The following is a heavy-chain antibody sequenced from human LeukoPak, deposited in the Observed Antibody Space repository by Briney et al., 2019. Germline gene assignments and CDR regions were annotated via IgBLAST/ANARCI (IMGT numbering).Heavy chain of an antibody. CDR2: IIPILGIA. J-gene: IGHJ4*02. Sequence: SVKVSCKASGGTFSSYAIRWVRQAPGQGLEWMGRIIPILGIANYAQKFQGRVTITADKSTSTAYMELSSLRSEDTAVYYCARAYVYGDYEGAHYWGQGTLVTVSS. CDR3: ARAYVYGDYEGAHY. D-gene: IGHD4-17*01. CDR1: GGTFSSYA. V-gene: IGHV1-69*04.